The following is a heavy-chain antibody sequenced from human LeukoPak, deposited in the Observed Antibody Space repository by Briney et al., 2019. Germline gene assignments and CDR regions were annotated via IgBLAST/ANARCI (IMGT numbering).Heavy chain of an antibody. CDR2: IYYSGST. J-gene: IGHJ5*02. CDR1: GGSISSYY. V-gene: IGHV4-59*08. D-gene: IGHD3-22*01. CDR3: ARQYSYYDSSGYNNWFDP. Sequence: SETLSVTCTVSGGSISSYYWSWIRQPPGKGLEWIGYIYYSGSTNYNPSLKSRVTISVDTSKNQFSLKLSSVTAADTAVYYCARQYSYYDSSGYNNWFDPWGQGTLVTVSS.